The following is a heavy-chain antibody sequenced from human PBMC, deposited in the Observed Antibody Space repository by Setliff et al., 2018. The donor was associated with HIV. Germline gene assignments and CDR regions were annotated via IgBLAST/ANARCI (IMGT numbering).Heavy chain of an antibody. D-gene: IGHD3-10*01. J-gene: IGHJ4*02. CDR1: GFKFDDYW. V-gene: IGHV3-74*01. CDR2: INGDGGSP. CDR3: ARGSLRFGALFPDF. Sequence: SGGSLRLSCAVSGFKFDDYWMHWIRRSPGKGPVWVSRINGDGGSPGYADFVKGRFTVSRDNLRNTLYLQMNSLRGDDAAVYFCARGSLRFGALFPDFWGRGTLVTVSS.